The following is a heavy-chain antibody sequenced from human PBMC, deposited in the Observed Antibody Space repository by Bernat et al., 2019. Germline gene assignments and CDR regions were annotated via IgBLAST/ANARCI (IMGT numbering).Heavy chain of an antibody. CDR2: IWYDGSNK. V-gene: IGHV3-33*01. D-gene: IGHD5-12*01. J-gene: IGHJ4*02. CDR3: ARGFSGSGRALDY. Sequence: QVQLVESGGGVVQPGRSLRLSCAASGFTFSSYGMHWVRQAPGKGLEWVAVIWYDGSNKYYADSVKGRFTISRDNSKNTLYLPMNSLRAEDTAVYYCARGFSGSGRALDYWGQGTLVTVSS. CDR1: GFTFSSYG.